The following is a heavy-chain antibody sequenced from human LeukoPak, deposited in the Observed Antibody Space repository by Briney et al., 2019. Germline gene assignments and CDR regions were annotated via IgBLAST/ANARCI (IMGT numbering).Heavy chain of an antibody. D-gene: IGHD3-10*01. Sequence: PGRSLRLSCAASGFTFSSYGMHWVRQAPGKGLEWVAVISYDGSNKYYADSVKGRFTISRDNSKNTLYLQMNSLRAEDTAVYYCAKDRSRYYYGSGSLGAFDIWGQGTMVTVSS. CDR3: AKDRSRYYYGSGSLGAFDI. CDR1: GFTFSSYG. V-gene: IGHV3-30*18. CDR2: ISYDGSNK. J-gene: IGHJ3*02.